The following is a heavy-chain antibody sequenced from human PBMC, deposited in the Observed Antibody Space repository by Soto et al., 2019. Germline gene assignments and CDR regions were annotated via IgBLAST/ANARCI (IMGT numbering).Heavy chain of an antibody. V-gene: IGHV3-74*03. CDR1: GFTFSAYW. CDR3: ARATRDY. CDR2: INPDGRST. J-gene: IGHJ4*02. Sequence: GGSLRLSCAASGFTFSAYWMHWVRKAPGKGLEWVSRINPDGRSTAYADSVKGRFTVSRDNADNTVYLQMNSLRDDDTAMYYCARATRDYWGQGTLVTVSS.